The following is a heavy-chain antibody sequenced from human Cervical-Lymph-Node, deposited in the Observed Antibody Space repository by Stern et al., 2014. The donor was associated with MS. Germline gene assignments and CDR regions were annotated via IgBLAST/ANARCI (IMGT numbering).Heavy chain of an antibody. Sequence: QVQLVQSGAEVQNPGASVKISCKATGNISTTYSMHWARQAPGQGLEWMGVINPGGTTSYAQKLQGRLSMTGDTSTNTVYMELSSLTSEDTAVYYCAGVRRNQNWSDTWGQGTLVAVSS. D-gene: IGHD6-25*01. V-gene: IGHV1-46*01. CDR3: AGVRRNQNWSDT. CDR1: GNISTTYS. J-gene: IGHJ5*02. CDR2: INPGGTT.